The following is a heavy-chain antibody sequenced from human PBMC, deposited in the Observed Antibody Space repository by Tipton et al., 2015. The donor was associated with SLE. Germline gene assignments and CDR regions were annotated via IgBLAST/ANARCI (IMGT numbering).Heavy chain of an antibody. CDR1: GVSISSSY. CDR3: ARQGVRQWLVY. J-gene: IGHJ4*02. V-gene: IGHV4-4*07. CDR2: IYTSGAT. Sequence: TLSLTCNVSGVSISSSYWSWIRQPAGKGLEWIGRIYTSGATDDNPSLKSRVTMSVDMSKNQFSLKLSSVTAADTAVYYCARQGVRQWLVYWGQGTLVTVSS. D-gene: IGHD6-19*01.